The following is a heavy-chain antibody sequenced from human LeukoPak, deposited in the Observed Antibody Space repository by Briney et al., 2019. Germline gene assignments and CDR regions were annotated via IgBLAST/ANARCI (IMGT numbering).Heavy chain of an antibody. CDR2: ISSDGNNT. Sequence: PGRSLRLSCAASGLIFSSYGMHWVRQAPGKGLEWVAVISSDGNNTYYADSVKGRFTISRDSSKNTLYLQMDSLRAEDTAVYYCAKDSGSGRGLYYYGMDVWGKGTTVPVSS. J-gene: IGHJ6*04. V-gene: IGHV3-30*18. CDR3: AKDSGSGRGLYYYGMDV. D-gene: IGHD3-10*01. CDR1: GLIFSSYG.